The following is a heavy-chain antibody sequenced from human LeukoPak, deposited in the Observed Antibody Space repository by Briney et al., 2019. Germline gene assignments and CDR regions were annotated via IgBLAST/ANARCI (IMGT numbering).Heavy chain of an antibody. D-gene: IGHD2-15*01. CDR3: AKGYLYCSGGSCYNY. Sequence: GGSLRLSCAASGFTFSSYAMSWARQAPGKGLEWVSAISGSGGSTYYADSVKGRFTISRDNSKNTLYLQTNSLRAEDTAVYYCAKGYLYCSGGSCYNYWGQGTLVTVSS. V-gene: IGHV3-23*01. J-gene: IGHJ4*02. CDR2: ISGSGGST. CDR1: GFTFSSYA.